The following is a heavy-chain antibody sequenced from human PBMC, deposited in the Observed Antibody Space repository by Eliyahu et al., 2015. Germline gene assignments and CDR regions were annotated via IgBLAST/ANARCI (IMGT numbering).Heavy chain of an antibody. D-gene: IGHD3-10*01. CDR1: KFXFSSYA. CDR3: AKEGFGEGGFFSY. Sequence: EVQLVESGGGLVQPGGSLXLSXAASKFXFSSYAMSWXRQAPGKGLEWVSAISGSGNNPYYADSVKGRFTISRDNSKNTLYLQMNSLRAEDTAVYYCAKEGFGEGGFFSYWGQGTLVTVSS. J-gene: IGHJ4*02. CDR2: ISGSGNNP. V-gene: IGHV3-23*04.